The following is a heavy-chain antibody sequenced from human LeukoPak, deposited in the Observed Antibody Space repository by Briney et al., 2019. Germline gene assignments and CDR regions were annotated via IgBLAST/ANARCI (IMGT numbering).Heavy chain of an antibody. V-gene: IGHV1-69*04. D-gene: IGHD5-12*01. CDR3: ASEGSLQNSGYDSGFDY. J-gene: IGHJ4*02. CDR2: FNPTLGIP. Sequence: ASVKVSCKASGGTFSSYAISWVRLAPGQGLEWMGRFNPTLGIPNYAQKFQGRVTITADESTSTAYMELSSLRSEDTAVYYCASEGSLQNSGYDSGFDYWGQGTLVTVSS. CDR1: GGTFSSYA.